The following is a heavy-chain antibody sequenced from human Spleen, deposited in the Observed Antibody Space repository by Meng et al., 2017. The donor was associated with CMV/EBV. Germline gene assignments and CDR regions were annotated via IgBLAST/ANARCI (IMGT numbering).Heavy chain of an antibody. V-gene: IGHV3-23*01. D-gene: IGHD3/OR15-3a*01. CDR2: MNTNGEST. J-gene: IGHJ4*02. CDR3: AKFGWGGHDFWTGPFDE. Sequence: GESLKISCAVSGFPFDSFAMTWVRQAPGKGLEWVSAMNTNGESTYYTDSVRGRFTISRDNSRNTLYLQMNSLRAEDTAVYYCAKFGWGGHDFWTGPFDEWGQGTLVTVPQ. CDR1: GFPFDSFA.